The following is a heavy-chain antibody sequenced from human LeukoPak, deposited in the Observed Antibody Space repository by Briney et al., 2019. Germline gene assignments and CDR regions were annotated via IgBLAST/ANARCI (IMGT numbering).Heavy chain of an antibody. J-gene: IGHJ4*02. V-gene: IGHV3-74*01. CDR3: VVGGSPGY. D-gene: IGHD2-15*01. CDR1: GLAFSAYK. Sequence: GGSLRLSCAASGLAFSAYKMHWVRQAPRKGLVWVSRISTDGYTTDYADFVQGRFTASRDNTKNTWSLEMNGLRAEDTAVYYCVVGGSPGYWGQGTLVAVSS. CDR2: ISTDGYTT.